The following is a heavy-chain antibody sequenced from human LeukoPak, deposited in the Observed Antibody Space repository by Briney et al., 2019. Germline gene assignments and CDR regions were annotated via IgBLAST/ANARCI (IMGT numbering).Heavy chain of an antibody. CDR2: ISSSSRTI. CDR1: GFTFSSYS. D-gene: IGHD6-19*01. Sequence: PGGSLRLSCAASGFTFSSYSMNWVRQALGKGLEWVSYISSSSRTIYDADSVKGRFTISRDNARNSLYLQMNSLRAEDTAVYSCAREASSGWHYFDYWGQGTLVTVSS. V-gene: IGHV3-48*01. CDR3: AREASSGWHYFDY. J-gene: IGHJ4*02.